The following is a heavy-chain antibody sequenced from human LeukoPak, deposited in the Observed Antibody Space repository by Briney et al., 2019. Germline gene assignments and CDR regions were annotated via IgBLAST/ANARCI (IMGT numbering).Heavy chain of an antibody. CDR3: TTGAFGWLPFFDY. V-gene: IGHV3-21*06. CDR1: GFTFNTYI. Sequence: GGSLRLSCAASGFTFNTYIMNWVRQAPGKGLEWVASISSSSRNIHYADSMKGRFNISRDNAKNSVFLHMNNLRVEDTAIYFCTTGAFGWLPFFDYWGQGALVTVSS. CDR2: ISSSSRNI. J-gene: IGHJ4*02. D-gene: IGHD5-12*01.